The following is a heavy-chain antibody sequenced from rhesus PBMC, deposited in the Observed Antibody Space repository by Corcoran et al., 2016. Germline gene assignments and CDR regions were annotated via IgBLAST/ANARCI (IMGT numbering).Heavy chain of an antibody. CDR2: IPVSAGST. D-gene: IGHD2-15*01. V-gene: IGHV4-57*01. J-gene: IGHJ6*01. CDR3: ARGGTYAYYGLDS. CDR1: GGSVSSSNW. Sequence: QLQLQESGPGLVKPSETLSLPSAVSGGSVSSSNWWSWIRPPPGTGLEWIGRIPVSAGSTNYNPPRTSRVTISTDTSKNQFSLKVSSVTAADTAVYYCARGGTYAYYGLDSWGQGVVVTVSS.